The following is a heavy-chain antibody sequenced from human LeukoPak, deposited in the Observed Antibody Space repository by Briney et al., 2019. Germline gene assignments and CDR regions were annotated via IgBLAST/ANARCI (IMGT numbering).Heavy chain of an antibody. J-gene: IGHJ6*03. CDR2: IYCSGST. V-gene: IGHV4-39*01. CDR3: ASHFIMDV. CDR1: GGSISSSSYY. Sequence: SETLSLTCTVSGGSISSSSYYWGWIRQPPGRGLEWIGSIYCSGSTYYNPSLKSRVTISVDTSKNQFSLKLSAVTAADTAVYYCASHFIMDVWGKGTTVTVSS.